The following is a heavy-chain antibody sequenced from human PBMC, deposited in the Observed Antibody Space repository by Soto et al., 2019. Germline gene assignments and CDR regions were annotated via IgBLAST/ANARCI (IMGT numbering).Heavy chain of an antibody. CDR2: ISGSGGST. CDR3: AKEGGIIVVVPAADFDY. CDR1: GFTFSSYA. Sequence: EVQLLESGGGLVQPGGSLRLSCAASGFTFSSYAMSWVRQAPGKGLEWVSAISGSGGSTYYADSVKGRFTISRDNSKNTLYLQMNSLRAEDTAVYYCAKEGGIIVVVPAADFDYWGQGTLVTVSS. J-gene: IGHJ4*02. V-gene: IGHV3-23*01. D-gene: IGHD2-2*01.